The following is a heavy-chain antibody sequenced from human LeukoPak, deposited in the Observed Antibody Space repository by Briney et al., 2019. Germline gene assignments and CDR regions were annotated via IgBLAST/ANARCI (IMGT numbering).Heavy chain of an antibody. CDR2: ISAYNGNT. J-gene: IGHJ4*02. CDR1: GYTFTSYG. CDR3: ARVARDGGSYYVDY. V-gene: IGHV1-18*01. Sequence: ALVKVSCKASGYTFTSYGISWVRQAPGQGLEWMGWISAYNGNTNYAQKLQGRVTMTTDTSTSTAYMELRSLRSDDTAVYYCARVARDGGSYYVDYWGQGTLVTVSS. D-gene: IGHD1-26*01.